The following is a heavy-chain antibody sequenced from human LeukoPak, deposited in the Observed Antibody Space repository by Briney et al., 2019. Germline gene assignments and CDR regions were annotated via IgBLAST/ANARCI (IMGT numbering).Heavy chain of an antibody. D-gene: IGHD2-2*01. CDR3: AKSRPDIVVVPAGLPFDY. V-gene: IGHV3-23*01. J-gene: IGHJ4*02. CDR1: GFTFSSYG. CDR2: ISGSGGST. Sequence: GGSLRLSCAASGFTFSSYGMSWVRQAPGKGLEWVSAISGSGGSTYYADSVKGRFTISRDNSKNTLYLQMNSLRAEDTAVYYCAKSRPDIVVVPAGLPFDYWGQGTLVTVSS.